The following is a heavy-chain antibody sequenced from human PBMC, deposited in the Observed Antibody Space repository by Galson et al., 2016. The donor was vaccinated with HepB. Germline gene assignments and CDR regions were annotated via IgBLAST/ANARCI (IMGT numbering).Heavy chain of an antibody. Sequence: SETLSLTCTVSGGSISSGSYFWSWVRQPPGKGLEWIGNIYYRGNTYYNPSLNSRVTISVDTSKNQFSLKLSSVTAADTAVYYCARPINMAFDYWGQGCLVTVSS. CDR2: IYYRGNT. CDR1: GGSISSGSYF. D-gene: IGHD5-24*01. CDR3: ARPINMAFDY. V-gene: IGHV4-39*01. J-gene: IGHJ4*02.